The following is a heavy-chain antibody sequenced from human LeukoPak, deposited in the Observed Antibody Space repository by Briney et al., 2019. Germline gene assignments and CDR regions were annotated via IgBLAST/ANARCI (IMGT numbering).Heavy chain of an antibody. Sequence: SETLSLTCTVSGGSISSYYWSWIRQPPGKGLEWIGYIYYSGSTNYNPSLKSRVTISVDTSKNQFSLKLSSVTAADTAVYYCARISNAYYDILTGYYPTLFDYWGQGTLVTVSS. J-gene: IGHJ4*02. D-gene: IGHD3-9*01. CDR3: ARISNAYYDILTGYYPTLFDY. CDR1: GGSISSYY. V-gene: IGHV4-59*01. CDR2: IYYSGST.